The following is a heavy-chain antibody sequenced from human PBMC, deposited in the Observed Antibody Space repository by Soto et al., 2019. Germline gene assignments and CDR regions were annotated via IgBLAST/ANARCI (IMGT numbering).Heavy chain of an antibody. D-gene: IGHD1-26*01. V-gene: IGHV4-34*01. J-gene: IGHJ5*02. CDR1: GVSFRNYY. CDR2: INHSGST. Sequence: QVQLQQWGAGLLKASETLSLTCAVYGVSFRNYYWSWIRQPPGKGLEWHGEINHSGSTKYNPALKSRFTISVATSKTQSSLKLTSVTAADTAVYYCARGRRDLSGSYYPWGQGTLVTVSS. CDR3: ARGRRDLSGSYYP.